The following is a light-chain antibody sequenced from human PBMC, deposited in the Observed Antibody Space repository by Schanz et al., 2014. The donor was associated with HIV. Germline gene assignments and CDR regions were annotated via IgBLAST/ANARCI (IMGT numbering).Light chain of an antibody. V-gene: IGKV3-20*01. CDR1: QAVSGGH. CDR2: GAS. Sequence: EIVLTQSPGTLSVSPGDRATLSCTASQAVSGGHLAWYQQRPGQAPRFLIYGASRRNTGIPHRFSGSGSGTDFTLTISRLEPEDFAVYYCQQYGNSPRTFGQGTKVEVK. CDR3: QQYGNSPRT. J-gene: IGKJ1*01.